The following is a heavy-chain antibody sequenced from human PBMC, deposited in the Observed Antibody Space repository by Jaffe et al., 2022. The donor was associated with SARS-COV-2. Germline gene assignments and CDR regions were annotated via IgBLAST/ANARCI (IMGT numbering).Heavy chain of an antibody. CDR1: GGAISSDY. V-gene: IGHV4-59*01. D-gene: IGHD1-7*01. CDR3: AKRRGTPHSGWFDP. CDR2: IYHSGNT. Sequence: QVQLQESGPGLVKPSETLSLSCTVSGGAISSDYWSWMRQTPGKGLEWIGYIYHSGNTHYNPSLRSRVTISVDTPKNQFSLKLNSVTAADTAVYYCAKRRGTPHSGWFDPWGQGTLVTVSS. J-gene: IGHJ5*02.